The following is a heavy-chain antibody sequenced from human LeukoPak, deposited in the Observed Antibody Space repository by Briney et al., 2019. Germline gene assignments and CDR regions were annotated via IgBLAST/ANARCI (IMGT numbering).Heavy chain of an antibody. CDR3: AREPTESTTAY. CDR1: RGSMSDYY. CDR2: ILFSGST. Sequence: PSETLSLTCTVSRGSMSDYYWSWIRQPARRGLEWIGRILFSGSTNYNPSLRSRVTMSLDTSKKQVSLRLTSVIAADSAIYYCAREPTESTTAYWGQGALVTVSS. D-gene: IGHD1-1*01. V-gene: IGHV4-4*07. J-gene: IGHJ4*02.